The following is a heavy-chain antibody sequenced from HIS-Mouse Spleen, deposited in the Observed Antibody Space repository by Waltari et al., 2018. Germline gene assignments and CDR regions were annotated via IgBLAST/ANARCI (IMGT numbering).Heavy chain of an antibody. D-gene: IGHD6-13*01. J-gene: IGHJ2*01. Sequence: QLQLQESGPGLVKPSETLSLTCTVSGGSINSSSYYWGWIRQPPGKGLEWIGSIYYSGSTYYNPSLKGRVTISVDTSKNQFSLKLSSVTAADTAVYYCAREIPYSSSWYDWYFDLWGRGTLVTVSS. V-gene: IGHV4-39*07. CDR3: AREIPYSSSWYDWYFDL. CDR1: GGSINSSSYY. CDR2: IYYSGST.